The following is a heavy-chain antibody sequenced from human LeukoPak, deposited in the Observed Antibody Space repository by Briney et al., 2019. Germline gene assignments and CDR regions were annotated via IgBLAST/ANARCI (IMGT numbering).Heavy chain of an antibody. CDR2: INPSGGST. CDR1: GYTFTGYY. J-gene: IGHJ4*02. Sequence: EASVKVSCKASGYTFTGYYMHWVRQAPGQGLEWMGIINPSGGSTSYAQKFQGRVTMTRDTSTSTVYMELSSLRSEDTAVYYCARDGKRYSGSFNFDYWGQGTLVTVSS. CDR3: ARDGKRYSGSFNFDY. D-gene: IGHD1-26*01. V-gene: IGHV1-46*01.